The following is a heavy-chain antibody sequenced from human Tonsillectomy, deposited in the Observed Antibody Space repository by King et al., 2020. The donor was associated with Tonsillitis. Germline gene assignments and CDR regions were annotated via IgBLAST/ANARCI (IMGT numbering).Heavy chain of an antibody. J-gene: IGHJ2*01. Sequence: VQLVQSGGGVVQPGRSLRLSCAASGFTFSSYPLHWVRQAPGRGLEWVAVIAHDGGNKYYADSVKGRFTISRDNSKNTLYLQMNSLRAEDTAVYYCVRDRGYSYGLFWYLDVWGRGTLVTVSS. CDR1: GFTFSSYP. CDR2: IAHDGGNK. V-gene: IGHV3-30-3*01. D-gene: IGHD5-18*01. CDR3: VRDRGYSYGLFWYLDV.